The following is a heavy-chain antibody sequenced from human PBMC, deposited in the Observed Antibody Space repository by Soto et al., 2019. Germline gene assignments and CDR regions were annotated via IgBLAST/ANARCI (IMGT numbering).Heavy chain of an antibody. J-gene: IGHJ3*02. CDR2: IWANGINK. Sequence: GGSLRLSCAASGFPFTTYGMHWVRQAPGKGLEWVAVIWANGINKYYADSVRGRFNISRDNSKNTLDLQMNSLRAEDTALYYCVRERGPFDAFDIRGPGTMVTLS. CDR1: GFPFTTYG. V-gene: IGHV3-33*01. CDR3: VRERGPFDAFDI.